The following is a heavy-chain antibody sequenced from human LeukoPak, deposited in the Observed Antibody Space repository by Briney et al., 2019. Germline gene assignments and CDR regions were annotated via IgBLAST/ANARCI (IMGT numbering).Heavy chain of an antibody. CDR1: GFTFSSYA. D-gene: IGHD3-22*01. V-gene: IGHV3-30-3*01. CDR3: ARDYYDSSGSIDY. Sequence: GRSLRLSRAASGFTFSSYAMHWVRQAPGKGLEWVAVISYDGSNKYYADSVKGRFTISRDNSKNTLYLQMNSLRAEDTAVYYCARDYYDSSGSIDYWGQGTLVTVSS. J-gene: IGHJ4*02. CDR2: ISYDGSNK.